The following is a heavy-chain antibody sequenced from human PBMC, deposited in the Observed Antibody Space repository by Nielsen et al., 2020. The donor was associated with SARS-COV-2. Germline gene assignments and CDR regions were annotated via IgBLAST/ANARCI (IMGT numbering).Heavy chain of an antibody. J-gene: IGHJ4*02. D-gene: IGHD6-13*01. CDR3: TKGAQLGDY. Sequence: GGFLRLSCEASGFTISRYGMHWVRQAPGKGLEWVTFISYDGSVKYYADSVKGRFTISTDLSNNTLYLQMNSLRVEDTAIYYCTKGAQLGDYWGQGTLVSVSS. V-gene: IGHV3-30*18. CDR2: ISYDGSVK. CDR1: GFTISRYG.